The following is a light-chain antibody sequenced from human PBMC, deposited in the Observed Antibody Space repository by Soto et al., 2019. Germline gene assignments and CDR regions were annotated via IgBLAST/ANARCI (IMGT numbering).Light chain of an antibody. CDR2: GAS. Sequence: EIMMSQSPATLSVSPGERATLSCRASQSVSSNLAWYQQKPGQAPRLLIYGASTRATGIPARISGSGSGTEFTLTISSLQSEDFAVYYCQQYDEWPPSYTFGQGTK. V-gene: IGKV3-15*01. CDR1: QSVSSN. J-gene: IGKJ2*01. CDR3: QQYDEWPPSYT.